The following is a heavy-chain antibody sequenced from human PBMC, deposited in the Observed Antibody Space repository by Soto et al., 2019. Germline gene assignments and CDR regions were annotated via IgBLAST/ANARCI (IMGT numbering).Heavy chain of an antibody. CDR1: GGTFSSYA. J-gene: IGHJ6*02. Sequence: SVKVSCKASGGTFSSYAISWVRQAPGQGLEWMGGIIPIFGTANYAQKFQGRVTITADESTSTAYMELSSLRSEDTAVYYCARDPLAAAATDYYYYGMDVWGQGTTVTVSS. D-gene: IGHD6-13*01. CDR3: ARDPLAAAATDYYYYGMDV. CDR2: IIPIFGTA. V-gene: IGHV1-69*13.